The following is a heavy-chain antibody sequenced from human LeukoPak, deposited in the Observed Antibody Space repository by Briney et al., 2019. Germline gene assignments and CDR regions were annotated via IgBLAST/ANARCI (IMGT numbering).Heavy chain of an antibody. CDR3: ARDRLWGSKDIVVVPAATGLGY. CDR1: GYTFTSYG. CDR2: ISAYNGNT. J-gene: IGHJ4*02. D-gene: IGHD2-2*01. V-gene: IGHV1-18*01. Sequence: ASVKVSCKASGYTFTSYGISWVRQAPGQGLEWMGGISAYNGNTNYAQKLQGRVTMTTDTSTSTAYMELRSLRSDDTAVYYCARDRLWGSKDIVVVPAATGLGYWGQGTLVTVSS.